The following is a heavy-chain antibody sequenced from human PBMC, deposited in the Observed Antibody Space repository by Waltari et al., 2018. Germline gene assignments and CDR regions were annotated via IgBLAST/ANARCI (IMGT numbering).Heavy chain of an antibody. J-gene: IGHJ5*01. CDR1: GFNVNNYY. CDR3: ARGRGFIIDT. V-gene: IGHV3-66*02. CDR2: INLGGDT. D-gene: IGHD3-10*01. Sequence: EVQLVESGGGLVQPGGSLRLSCAVSGFNVNNYYMHWVRQAPGKGLEWVSVINLGGDTYYGDSVKGRFTISRDNSKNTLDLQVNSLRSDDTAVYFCARGRGFIIDTWGHGTLVTVSS.